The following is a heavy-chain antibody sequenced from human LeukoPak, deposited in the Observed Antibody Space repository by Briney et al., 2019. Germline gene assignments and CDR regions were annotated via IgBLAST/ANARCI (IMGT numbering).Heavy chain of an antibody. D-gene: IGHD3-22*01. J-gene: IGHJ6*03. CDR3: ARGGDSSGYSPSRYYMDV. V-gene: IGHV4-59*01. CDR1: GDSLNTFY. CDR2: IHYTGST. Sequence: SETLSLTCSVSGDSLNTFYWSWIRQPTGKGLEWIGYIHYTGSTSYTPSLKSRVTISVDTSKNQLSLNLNSVTAADTAVYYCARGGDSSGYSPSRYYMDVWGKGTTVTVS.